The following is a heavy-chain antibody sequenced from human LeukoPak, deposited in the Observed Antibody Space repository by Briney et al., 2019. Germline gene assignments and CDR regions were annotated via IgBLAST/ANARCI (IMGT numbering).Heavy chain of an antibody. V-gene: IGHV4-38-2*02. D-gene: IGHD5-18*01. CDR2: IYHSGST. Sequence: SETLSLTCTVSGYSISSGYYWGWIRQPPGKGLEWIGSIYHSGSTNYNPSLKSRVTISVDKSKNQFSLKLSSVTAADTAVYYCASPVDTAIVWGQGTLVTVSS. J-gene: IGHJ4*02. CDR3: ASPVDTAIV. CDR1: GYSISSGYY.